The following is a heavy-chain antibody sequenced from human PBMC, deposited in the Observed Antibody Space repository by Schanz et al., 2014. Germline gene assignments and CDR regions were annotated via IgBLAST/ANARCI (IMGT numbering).Heavy chain of an antibody. J-gene: IGHJ4*02. D-gene: IGHD1-7*01. CDR2: ITYNGGTI. V-gene: IGHV3-48*01. Sequence: EVHLVESGGGVVQPGGSLRLSCAASGITFSSHSFNWVRQAPGKGLEWLSYITYNGGTIYYADSVKGRFTISRDNAKNSLYLEINSLRAEDTALYSCARDRRNSALDYWGQGTLVTVSS. CDR3: ARDRRNSALDY. CDR1: GITFSSHS.